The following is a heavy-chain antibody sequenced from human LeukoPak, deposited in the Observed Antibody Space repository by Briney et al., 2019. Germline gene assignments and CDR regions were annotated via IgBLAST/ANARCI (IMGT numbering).Heavy chain of an antibody. CDR1: GFTFSSYG. D-gene: IGHD4-17*01. V-gene: IGHV3-33*06. J-gene: IGHJ4*02. CDR2: IWYDGSNK. CDR3: AKDSTVTTAGFDF. Sequence: PARSLRLSCAASGFTFSSYGMHWVRQAPGKGLEWVAVIWYDGSNKYYADSVKGRFTISRDNSKNTLYLQMNSLRAEDTAVYYCAKDSTVTTAGFDFWGQGTLVTVSS.